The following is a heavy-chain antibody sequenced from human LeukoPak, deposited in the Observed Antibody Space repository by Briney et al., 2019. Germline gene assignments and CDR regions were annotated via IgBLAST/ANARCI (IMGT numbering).Heavy chain of an antibody. CDR3: ARLFTRAWEYRYGMDV. V-gene: IGHV4-59*08. CDR2: IYYSGST. Sequence: SETLSLTCTVSGGSNSSYYWSWIRQPPGKGLEWIGYIYYSGSTNYNPSLKSRVTLSIDTSKNQFSLKLTSVTAADTAVFYCARLFTRAWEYRYGMDVWGQGTAVTVSS. D-gene: IGHD1-26*01. CDR1: GGSNSSYY. J-gene: IGHJ6*02.